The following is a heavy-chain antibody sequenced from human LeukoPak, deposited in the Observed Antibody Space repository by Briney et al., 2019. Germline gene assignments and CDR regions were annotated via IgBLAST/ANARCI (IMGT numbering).Heavy chain of an antibody. Sequence: GGSLRLSCAASGFFFSDYSMNWVRQAPGKGLEWISYVGISSGNTKYSDSVKGRFTISGDKAKNSLYLQMNSLRVEDTAVYYCARDTKYASDNWGQGTLVTVSS. CDR2: VGISSGNT. CDR3: ARDTKYASDN. D-gene: IGHD2-2*01. V-gene: IGHV3-48*01. CDR1: GFFFSDYS. J-gene: IGHJ4*02.